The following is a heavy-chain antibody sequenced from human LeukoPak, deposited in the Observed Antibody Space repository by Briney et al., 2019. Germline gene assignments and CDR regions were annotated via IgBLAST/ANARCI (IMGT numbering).Heavy chain of an antibody. V-gene: IGHV3-21*01. D-gene: IGHD3-22*01. CDR3: ARESSGYFY. CDR2: ISSGSSFI. J-gene: IGHJ4*02. Sequence: PGGSLRLSCAASGFTFSTYSMNWVRQAPGKGLEWVSSISSGSSFIYYADSVKGRFTISRDNAKNSLFLQMNSLRAEDTAVYYCARESSGYFYCGQGTLVTVST. CDR1: GFTFSTYS.